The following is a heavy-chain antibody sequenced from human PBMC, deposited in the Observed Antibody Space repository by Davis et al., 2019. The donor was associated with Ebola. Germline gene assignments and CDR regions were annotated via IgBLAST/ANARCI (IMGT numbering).Heavy chain of an antibody. Sequence: MPSETLSLTCAVYGGSFSGYYWSWIRQPPGKGLEWIGEINHSGSTNYNPSLKSRVTISVDTSKNQFSLILNSVTAADTAVYYCACPLRPVWGQGTMVTVSS. CDR1: GGSFSGYY. CDR3: ACPLRPV. J-gene: IGHJ3*01. CDR2: INHSGST. V-gene: IGHV4-34*01.